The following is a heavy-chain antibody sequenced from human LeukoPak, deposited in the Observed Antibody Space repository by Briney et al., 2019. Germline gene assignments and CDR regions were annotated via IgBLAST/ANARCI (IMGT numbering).Heavy chain of an antibody. J-gene: IGHJ4*02. CDR3: AREFVQGSSLPYFDY. Sequence: PGTLSLTCAVSGGSITSTNWWGWVRQPPGKGLEWIGEIHHSGSTNSNPSLKSRVTISVDKSKNQFSLRLSSVTAADTAIYYCAREFVQGSSLPYFDYWGQGTLVTVSS. CDR1: GGSITSTNW. D-gene: IGHD1-26*01. CDR2: IHHSGST. V-gene: IGHV4-4*03.